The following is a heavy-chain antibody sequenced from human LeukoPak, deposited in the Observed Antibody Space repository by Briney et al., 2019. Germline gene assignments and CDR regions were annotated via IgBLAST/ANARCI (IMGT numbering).Heavy chain of an antibody. CDR2: IYHSGST. J-gene: IGHJ5*02. D-gene: IGHD3-3*01. V-gene: IGHV4-30-2*01. Sequence: PSQTLSLTCAVSGGSISSGGYSWSWIRQPPGKGLEWIGYIYHSGSTYYNPSLKSRVTISVDRSKNQFSLKLSSVTAADTAVYYCARHSGTYYDFWSGYEHNWFDPWGQGTLVTVSS. CDR3: ARHSGTYYDFWSGYEHNWFDP. CDR1: GGSISSGGYS.